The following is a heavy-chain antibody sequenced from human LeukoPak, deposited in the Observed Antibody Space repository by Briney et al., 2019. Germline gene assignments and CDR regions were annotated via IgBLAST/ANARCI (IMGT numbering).Heavy chain of an antibody. CDR1: GGSFSGYY. CDR3: ARGPDYDILTGYYSYYYGMDV. V-gene: IGHV4-34*01. CDR2: INHSGST. Sequence: SETLSLTCAVYGGSFSGYYWSWIRQPPGKGLEWLGEINHSGSTNYNPSLKSRVTISVDTSKNQFSLKLSSVTAADTAVYYCARGPDYDILTGYYSYYYGMDVWGQGTTVTVSS. D-gene: IGHD3-9*01. J-gene: IGHJ6*02.